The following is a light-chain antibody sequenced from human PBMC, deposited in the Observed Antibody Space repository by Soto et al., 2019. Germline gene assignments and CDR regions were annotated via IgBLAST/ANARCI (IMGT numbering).Light chain of an antibody. V-gene: IGLV2-14*01. CDR3: CSYTRSRTEV. J-gene: IGLJ1*01. Sequence: QSALTQPASVSGSPGQSITISCTGTSSDVGGYNYVSWYQQHPGKAPKLMIFEVSNRPSGVSDRFFASKSGNTASLTISGLQAEDEADYYFCSYTRSRTEVFGTGPKGAVL. CDR2: EVS. CDR1: SSDVGGYNY.